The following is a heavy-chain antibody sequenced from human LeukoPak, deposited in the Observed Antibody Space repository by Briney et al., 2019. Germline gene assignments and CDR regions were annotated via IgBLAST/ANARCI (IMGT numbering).Heavy chain of an antibody. CDR3: ARGGRWNSSEASSDFDY. V-gene: IGHV4-31*03. CDR2: IYYSGST. D-gene: IGHD1-7*01. J-gene: IGHJ4*02. CDR1: GGSISSGGYY. Sequence: SETLSLTCTVSGGSISSGGYYWSWIRQHPGKGLEWIGYIYYSGSTYYNPSLKSRVTISVDTSKNQFSLKLSSVTAADTAVYYCARGGRWNSSEASSDFDYWGQGTLVTVSS.